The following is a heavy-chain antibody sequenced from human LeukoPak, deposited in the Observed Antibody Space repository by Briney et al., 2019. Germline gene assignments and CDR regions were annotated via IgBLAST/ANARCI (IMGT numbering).Heavy chain of an antibody. CDR1: GFTFNNYA. J-gene: IGHJ4*02. CDR3: AKGPKLGDGFHCDY. Sequence: GGSLRLSCAASGFTFNNYALSWVRQAPGKGLEWVSGISGSGGDTYYADSVKGRFTISRDISMNTLYLQMNSLRVEDTAVYYCAKGPKLGDGFHCDYWGQGTLATVSS. D-gene: IGHD5-24*01. CDR2: ISGSGGDT. V-gene: IGHV3-23*01.